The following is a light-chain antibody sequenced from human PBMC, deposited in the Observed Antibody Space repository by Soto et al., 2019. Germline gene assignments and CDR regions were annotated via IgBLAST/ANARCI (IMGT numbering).Light chain of an antibody. CDR2: EGS. CDR3: CSYAGSVYV. J-gene: IGLJ1*01. V-gene: IGLV2-23*01. CDR1: SSDVGSYNL. Sequence: QSALTQPASVSGSPGQSITISCTGTSSDVGSYNLVSWYQQHPGKAPKLIIYEGSKRPSGVSNRFSGSKSGNTASLTISGLQAEDEADYYCCSYAGSVYVFGTGTKVTVL.